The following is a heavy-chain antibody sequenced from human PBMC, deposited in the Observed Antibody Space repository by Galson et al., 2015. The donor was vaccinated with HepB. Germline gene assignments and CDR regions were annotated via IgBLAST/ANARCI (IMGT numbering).Heavy chain of an antibody. CDR2: FDPEDGET. V-gene: IGHV1-24*01. CDR3: ATGFCSGGSCSLHLDY. Sequence: CKVSGYTLTELSMHWVRQAPGKGLEWMGGFDPEDGETIYAQKFQGRVTMTEDASTDTVYMELSSLRSEDTAVYYCATGFCSGGSCSLHLDYWGQGTLVTVPS. D-gene: IGHD2-15*01. CDR1: GYTLTELS. J-gene: IGHJ4*02.